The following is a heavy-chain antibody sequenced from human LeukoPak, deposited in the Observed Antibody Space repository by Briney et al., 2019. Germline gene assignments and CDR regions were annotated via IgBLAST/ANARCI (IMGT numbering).Heavy chain of an antibody. Sequence: SETLSLTCTDSGGSISSSGYYWGWVRQPPGKGLEWIGSIYYSGSTYYNPSLKSRVTISVDTSKNQFSLKLRSVTAADTAVYYCARGLRRGYYDSSGSKGAFHIWGQGTMVTVSS. CDR2: IYYSGST. D-gene: IGHD3-22*01. CDR1: GGSISSSGYY. CDR3: ARGLRRGYYDSSGSKGAFHI. V-gene: IGHV4-39*07. J-gene: IGHJ3*02.